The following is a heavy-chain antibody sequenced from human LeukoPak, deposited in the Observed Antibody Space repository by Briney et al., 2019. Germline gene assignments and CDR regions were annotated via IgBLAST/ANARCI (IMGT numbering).Heavy chain of an antibody. Sequence: PSETLSLTCTVSGGAIRHYFWTWIRQSPGKGLEWIGYIYYSRSTTYTPSLKSRATISLDTSNNQFSLRLSSVTAADTAVYYCARRFRGYYPAGAYYYGMDVWGQGTTVTV. CDR2: IYYSRST. D-gene: IGHD3-22*01. J-gene: IGHJ6*02. CDR3: ARRFRGYYPAGAYYYGMDV. CDR1: GGAIRHYF. V-gene: IGHV4-59*08.